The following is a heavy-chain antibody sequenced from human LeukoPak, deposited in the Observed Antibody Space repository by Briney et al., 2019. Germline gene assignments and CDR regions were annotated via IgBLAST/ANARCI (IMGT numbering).Heavy chain of an antibody. D-gene: IGHD3-10*01. CDR3: ARYYGSGSYYKSPSYGMDV. J-gene: IGHJ6*02. V-gene: IGHV3-30-3*01. CDR2: ISYDGSNK. CDR1: GFTFSSYA. Sequence: GGSLRLSRAASGFTFSSYAMHWVRQAPGKGLEWVAVISYDGSNKYYADSVKGRFTISRDNSKNTLYLQMNSLRAEDTAVYYCARYYGSGSYYKSPSYGMDVWGQGTTVTVSS.